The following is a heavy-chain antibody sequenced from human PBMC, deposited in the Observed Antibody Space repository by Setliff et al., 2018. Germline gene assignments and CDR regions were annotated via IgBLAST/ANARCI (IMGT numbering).Heavy chain of an antibody. J-gene: IGHJ4*02. Sequence: SETLSLTCAVSGASIRNNYYWGWIRQSPGTGLEWIGSIFYNGMAYYNPSLKSRVTISVDTSKNQFSLQLTSVTSADTAVYFCARGGVLGTGDFDYWGQGTLVTVSS. CDR2: IFYNGMA. CDR3: ARGGVLGTGDFDY. V-gene: IGHV4-39*07. CDR1: GASIRNNYY. D-gene: IGHD2-8*01.